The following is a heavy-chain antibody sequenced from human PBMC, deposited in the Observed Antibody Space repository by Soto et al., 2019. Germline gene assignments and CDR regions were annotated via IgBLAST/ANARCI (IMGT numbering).Heavy chain of an antibody. Sequence: XSVKGRFTISRDNAKNTLYLQMNSLRAEDTAVYYCAREGGSITSDLDYWGQGTLVTVSS. J-gene: IGHJ4*02. D-gene: IGHD3-3*01. V-gene: IGHV3-74*01. CDR3: AREGGSITSDLDY.